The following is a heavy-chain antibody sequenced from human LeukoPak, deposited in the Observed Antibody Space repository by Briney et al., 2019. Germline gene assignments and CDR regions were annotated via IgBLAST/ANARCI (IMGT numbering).Heavy chain of an antibody. CDR2: ISTYNGNT. CDR1: GYTFMKYG. CDR3: ARDPKWEGWNTEGRVMDV. V-gene: IGHV1-18*01. D-gene: IGHD1-26*01. J-gene: IGHJ6*02. Sequence: ASVKVSCKASGYTFMKYGFSWVRQAPGQGVEWLGWISTYNGNTKYAEKFQGRVTMTTDTSTSTASMELRSLRSDDTAVYHCARDPKWEGWNTEGRVMDVWGQGTTVTVSS.